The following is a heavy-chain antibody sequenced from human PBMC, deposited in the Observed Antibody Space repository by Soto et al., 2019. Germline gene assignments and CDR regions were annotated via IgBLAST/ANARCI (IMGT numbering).Heavy chain of an antibody. CDR3: ATATTVATGWYFDL. D-gene: IGHD4-17*01. V-gene: IGHV1-3*01. CDR2: INAVNGNT. CDR1: GYRCTNFA. Sequence: QGQLVQSGAEVKKTGASVKVSCKASGYRCTNFALHWVRQAPGPRLEWVGRINAVNGNTKYSEKFQDRGTIMRDTSANTAYRELTSLRPDDKAVYYCATATTVATGWYFDLWGRGTLVTVSS. J-gene: IGHJ2*01.